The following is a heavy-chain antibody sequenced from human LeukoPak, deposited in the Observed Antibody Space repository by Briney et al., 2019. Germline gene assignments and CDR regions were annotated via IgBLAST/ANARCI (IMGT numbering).Heavy chain of an antibody. V-gene: IGHV4-59*08. J-gene: IGHJ2*01. Sequence: SETLSLTCTVSGGSISSYYWSWIRQPPGKGLEWIGHIYYSGSTNYNPSLKSRVTISVDTSKNQFSLKLSSVTAADTAVYYCARRPFRITSWYFDLWGRGTLVTVSS. CDR3: ARRPFRITSWYFDL. CDR1: GGSISSYY. D-gene: IGHD1-1*01. CDR2: IYYSGST.